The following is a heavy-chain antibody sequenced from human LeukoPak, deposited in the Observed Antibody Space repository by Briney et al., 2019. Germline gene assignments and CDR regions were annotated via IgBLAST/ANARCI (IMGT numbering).Heavy chain of an antibody. V-gene: IGHV1-24*01. Sequence: ASVKVSCKVSGYTLTELSMHWVRQAPGKGLEWMGGFDPEDGETIYAQKFQGRVTMTEDTSTDTAYMELSSLRSEDTAVYYCAGGSIAARPFDYRGQGTLVTASS. D-gene: IGHD6-6*01. CDR1: GYTLTELS. CDR2: FDPEDGET. J-gene: IGHJ4*02. CDR3: AGGSIAARPFDY.